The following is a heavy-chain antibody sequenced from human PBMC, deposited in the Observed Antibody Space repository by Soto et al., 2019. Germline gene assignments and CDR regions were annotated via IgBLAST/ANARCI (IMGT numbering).Heavy chain of an antibody. CDR2: ISAYNGNT. Sequence: ASVKVSCKASGYTFTSYGISWVRQAPGQGLEWMGWISAYNGNTNYAQKLQGRVTMTTDTSTSTAYMELRSLRSDDTAVYYCARDFESDVLMVYALGDTVDYWGQGTLVTVSS. D-gene: IGHD2-8*01. V-gene: IGHV1-18*01. CDR1: GYTFTSYG. J-gene: IGHJ4*02. CDR3: ARDFESDVLMVYALGDTVDY.